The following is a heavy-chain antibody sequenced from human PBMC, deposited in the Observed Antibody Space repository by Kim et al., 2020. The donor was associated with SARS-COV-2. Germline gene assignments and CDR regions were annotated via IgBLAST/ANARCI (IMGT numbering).Heavy chain of an antibody. CDR1: GGSINSGGYY. CDR2: IYYSGST. D-gene: IGHD3-3*01. CDR3: ARGITIFGVVDTFDI. J-gene: IGHJ3*02. Sequence: SETLSLTCTVSGGSINSGGYYWSWIRQHPGKGLEWIGYIYYSGSTYYNPSLKSRVTISVDTSKNQFSLKLSSVTAAATAVYYCARGITIFGVVDTFDIWGQGTMVTVSS. V-gene: IGHV4-31*03.